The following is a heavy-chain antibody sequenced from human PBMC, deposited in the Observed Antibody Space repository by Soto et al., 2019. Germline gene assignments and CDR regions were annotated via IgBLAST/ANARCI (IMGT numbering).Heavy chain of an antibody. D-gene: IGHD1-26*01. CDR1: GYTFTSYD. Sequence: GASVKVSCKASGYTFTSYDINWVRQAPGQGLEWMGWMTPNSGNVHYAQKFQERVTITRDRSINTAYMQMSSLRSEDTAMYFCASGGAGSGPFTWELPDHWGQGTLVTVSS. CDR3: ASGGAGSGPFTWELPDH. V-gene: IGHV1-8*01. J-gene: IGHJ4*02. CDR2: MTPNSGNV.